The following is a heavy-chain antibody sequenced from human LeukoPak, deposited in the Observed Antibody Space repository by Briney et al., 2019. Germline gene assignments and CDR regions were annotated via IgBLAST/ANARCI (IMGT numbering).Heavy chain of an antibody. J-gene: IGHJ4*02. CDR1: GFTFSSYS. D-gene: IGHD1-26*01. CDR2: ISSSSSYT. V-gene: IGHV3-21*01. CDR3: ARDLTRAKYYFDY. Sequence: GGSLRLSCAASGFTFSSYSMNWVRQAPGKGLEWVSSISSSSSYTYYADSVKGRFTISRDNAKNSLYLQMNSLRAEDTAVYYCARDLTRAKYYFDYWGQGTLVTVSS.